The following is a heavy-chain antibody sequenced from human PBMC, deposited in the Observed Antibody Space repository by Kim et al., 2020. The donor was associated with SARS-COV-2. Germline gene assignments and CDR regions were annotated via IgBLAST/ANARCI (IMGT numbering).Heavy chain of an antibody. CDR1: GFTFSSYA. Sequence: GGSLRLSCAASGFTFSSYAMHWVRQAPGKGLEWVAVISYDGSNKYYADSVKGRFTISRDNSKNTLYLQMNSLRAEDTAVYYCARDKTDIVVVVAATGNLDYWGQGTLVTVSS. CDR2: ISYDGSNK. V-gene: IGHV3-30*04. J-gene: IGHJ4*02. D-gene: IGHD2-15*01. CDR3: ARDKTDIVVVVAATGNLDY.